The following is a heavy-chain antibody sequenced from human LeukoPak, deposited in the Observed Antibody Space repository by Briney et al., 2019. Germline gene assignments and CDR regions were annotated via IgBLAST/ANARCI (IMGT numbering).Heavy chain of an antibody. CDR1: GFTFDDYA. CDR3: AKDSGTYCGTTSCYGLGY. D-gene: IGHD2-2*01. J-gene: IGHJ4*02. Sequence: GRSLRLSCAASGFTFDDYAMHWVRQAPGKGLEWVSGINWNSGTIEYADSVKGRFTISRDNAKNSLYLQMNSLRAEDTALYYCAKDSGTYCGTTSCYGLGYWGQGTLVTVSS. CDR2: INWNSGTI. V-gene: IGHV3-9*01.